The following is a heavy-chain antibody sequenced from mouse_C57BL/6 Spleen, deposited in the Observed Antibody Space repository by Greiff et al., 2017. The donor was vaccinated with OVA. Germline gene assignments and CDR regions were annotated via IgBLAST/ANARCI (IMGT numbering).Heavy chain of an antibody. V-gene: IGHV1-26*01. J-gene: IGHJ3*01. D-gene: IGHD2-4*01. CDR1: GYTFTDYY. Sequence: EVQLQQSGPELVKPGASVKISCKASGYTFTDYYMNWVKQSHVKSLEWIGDINPNNGGTSYNQKFKGKATLTVDKSSSTAYMELRSLTSEDSAVYYCAWGLRRGAWFAYWGQGTLVTVSA. CDR2: INPNNGGT. CDR3: AWGLRRGAWFAY.